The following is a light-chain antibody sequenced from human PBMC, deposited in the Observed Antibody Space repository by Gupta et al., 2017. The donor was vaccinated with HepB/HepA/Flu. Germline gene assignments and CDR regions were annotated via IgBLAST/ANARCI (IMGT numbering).Light chain of an antibody. CDR3: QQYYNWPLT. Sequence: EIVMTQSPATLSVSPGERATLSCRASQSVSSSLAWYQQKPGQAPRLLIYSASTRATGIPARFSGSGSGTEFTLTISSLQSEDFAVYYCQQYYNWPLTFGGGTKVEIK. V-gene: IGKV3-15*01. CDR2: SAS. J-gene: IGKJ4*01. CDR1: QSVSSS.